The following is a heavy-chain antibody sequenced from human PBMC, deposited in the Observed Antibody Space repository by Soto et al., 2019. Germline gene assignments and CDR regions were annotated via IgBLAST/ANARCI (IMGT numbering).Heavy chain of an antibody. CDR1: GFTFFSYG. D-gene: IGHD3-3*01. CDR3: AKDRAGDIYVAARSGLDY. Sequence: VGSLRLSCAASGFTFFSYGMHWVRQAPGKGLEWVAVISYDGSNKYYGDSVKGRFTISRDNSKNTLYLQMNSLRADDTAVYYCAKDRAGDIYVAARSGLDYWGQGTLVTVSS. J-gene: IGHJ4*02. CDR2: ISYDGSNK. V-gene: IGHV3-30*18.